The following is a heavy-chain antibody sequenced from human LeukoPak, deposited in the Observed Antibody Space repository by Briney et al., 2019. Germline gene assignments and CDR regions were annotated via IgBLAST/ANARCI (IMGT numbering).Heavy chain of an antibody. D-gene: IGHD6-19*01. Sequence: GGSLRLSCAASGFTVIDNYMSWIRQAPGKGLEWVSYISSSGSTIYYADSVKGRFTISRDNAKNSLYLQMNSLRAEDTAVYYCARAYSSGWPDSNWFDPWGQGTLVTVSS. J-gene: IGHJ5*02. CDR3: ARAYSSGWPDSNWFDP. V-gene: IGHV3-11*01. CDR2: ISSSGSTI. CDR1: GFTVIDNY.